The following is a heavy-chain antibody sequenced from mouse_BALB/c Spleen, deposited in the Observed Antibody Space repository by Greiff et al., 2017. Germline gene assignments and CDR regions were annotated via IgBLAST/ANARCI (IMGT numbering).Heavy chain of an antibody. Sequence: EVKFQESGGGLVQPGGSLKLSCAASGFTFSSYTMSWVRQTPEKRLEWVAYISNGGGSTYYPDTVKGRFTISRDNAKNTLSLQMSSLKAEDSAMYYCARHTTAMDYWGQGTSVTVSS. J-gene: IGHJ4*01. CDR2: ISNGGGST. CDR3: ARHTTAMDY. CDR1: GFTFSSYT. D-gene: IGHD2-12*01. V-gene: IGHV5-12-2*01.